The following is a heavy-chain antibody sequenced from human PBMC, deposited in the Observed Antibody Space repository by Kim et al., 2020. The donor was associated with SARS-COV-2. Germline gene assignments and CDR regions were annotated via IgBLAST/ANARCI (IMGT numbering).Heavy chain of an antibody. V-gene: IGHV5-10-1*01. Sequence: GESLKISCKGSGYSFTSYWISWVRQMPGKGLEWMGRFDPSDSYTNYSPSFQGHVTISADKSISTAYLQWSSLKASDTAMYYCARLGYGSGSYSQTWFVPWGQGTLVTVSS. CDR1: GYSFTSYW. CDR2: FDPSDSYT. D-gene: IGHD3-10*01. J-gene: IGHJ5*02. CDR3: ARLGYGSGSYSQTWFVP.